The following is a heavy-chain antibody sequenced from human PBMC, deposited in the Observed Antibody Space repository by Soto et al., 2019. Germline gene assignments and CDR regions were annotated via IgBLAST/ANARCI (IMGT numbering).Heavy chain of an antibody. V-gene: IGHV1-46*01. D-gene: IGHD2-15*01. CDR3: ARVSCSGGSCYGIDY. CDR1: GYTFTTYY. Sequence: QVQLVQSGAEVKKPGASVKVSCKASGYTFTTYYMHWVRQAPGQGLEWMGIINPSGGSTSYAQKFQGRVTMTRDTSTSTVYMELSSLRSEDTAVYYCARVSCSGGSCYGIDYWGQGTLVTVSS. J-gene: IGHJ4*02. CDR2: INPSGGST.